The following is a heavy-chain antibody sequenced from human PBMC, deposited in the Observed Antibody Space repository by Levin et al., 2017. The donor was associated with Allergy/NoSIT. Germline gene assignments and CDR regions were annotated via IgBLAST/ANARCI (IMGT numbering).Heavy chain of an antibody. V-gene: IGHV3-23*01. Sequence: GESLKISCAASGFTFSSYAMSWVRQAPGKGLEWVSAISGSGGSTYYADSVKGRFTISRDNSKNTLYLQMNSLRAEDTAVYYCAKDLDSSSSGGYYWGQGTLVTVSS. J-gene: IGHJ4*02. CDR1: GFTFSSYA. D-gene: IGHD6-6*01. CDR2: ISGSGGST. CDR3: AKDLDSSSSGGYY.